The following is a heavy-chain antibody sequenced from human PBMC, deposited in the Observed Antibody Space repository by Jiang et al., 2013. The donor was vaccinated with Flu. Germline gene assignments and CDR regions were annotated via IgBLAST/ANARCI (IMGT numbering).Heavy chain of an antibody. CDR2: ISGSGGST. CDR3: AKDRIEVGEFHYGMDV. Sequence: VQLVESGGGLVQPGGSLRLSCAASGFTFSSYAMSWVRQAPGKGLEWVSAISGSGGSTYYADSVKGRFTISRDNSKNTLYLQMNSLRAEDTAVYYCAKDRIEVGEFHYGMDVVGPRDHGHRLL. J-gene: IGHJ6*02. CDR1: GFTFSSYA. V-gene: IGHV3-23*04. D-gene: IGHD3-10*01.